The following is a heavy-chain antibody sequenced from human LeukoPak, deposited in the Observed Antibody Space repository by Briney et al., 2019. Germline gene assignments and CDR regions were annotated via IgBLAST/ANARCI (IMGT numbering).Heavy chain of an antibody. CDR3: ARDRSIFHSGSREYYFDY. Sequence: ASVKVSCKASGYTFTSYGISWVRQAPGQGLEWMGWISAYNGNTNYAQKLQGRVTMTTDTSTSTAYMELRSLRSDDTAVYYCARDRSIFHSGSREYYFDYWGQGTLVTVSS. CDR2: ISAYNGNT. J-gene: IGHJ4*02. V-gene: IGHV1-18*01. D-gene: IGHD1-26*01. CDR1: GYTFTSYG.